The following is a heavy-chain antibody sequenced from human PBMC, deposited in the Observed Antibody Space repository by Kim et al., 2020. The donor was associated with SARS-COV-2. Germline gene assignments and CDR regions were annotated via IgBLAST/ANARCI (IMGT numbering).Heavy chain of an antibody. D-gene: IGHD4-4*01. CDR1: GYTFTSYG. J-gene: IGHJ6*02. Sequence: ASVKVSCKASGYTFTSYGISWVRQAPGQGLEWMGWISAYNGNTNYAQKLQGRVTMTTDTSTSTAYMELRSLRSDDTAVYYCARVQMEMATVGIYYYYYGMDVWGQGTTVTVSS. CDR3: ARVQMEMATVGIYYYYYGMDV. CDR2: ISAYNGNT. V-gene: IGHV1-18*01.